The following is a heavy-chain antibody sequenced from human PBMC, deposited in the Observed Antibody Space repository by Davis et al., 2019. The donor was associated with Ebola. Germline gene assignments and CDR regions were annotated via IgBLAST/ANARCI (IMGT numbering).Heavy chain of an antibody. D-gene: IGHD1-26*01. CDR2: ISSSSSTI. CDR3: ARGPQWELLPYFDY. J-gene: IGHJ4*02. CDR1: GFTFSSYS. V-gene: IGHV3-48*02. Sequence: GESLKISCAASGFTFSSYSMNWVRQAPGKGLEWVSYISSSSSTIYYADSVKGRFTISRDNAKNSLYLQMNSLRDEDTAVYYCARGPQWELLPYFDYWGQGTLVTVSS.